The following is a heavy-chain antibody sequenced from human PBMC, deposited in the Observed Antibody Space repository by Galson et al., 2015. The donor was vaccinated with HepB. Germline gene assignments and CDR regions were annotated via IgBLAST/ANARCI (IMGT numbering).Heavy chain of an antibody. D-gene: IGHD2-21*02. V-gene: IGHV3-73*01. J-gene: IGHJ4*02. Sequence: SLRLSCAASGFTFSGSAMHWVRQASGKGLEWVGRIRSKANSYATAYGESVRGRFTISRDDSKNTAYLQMNSLKTEDTAVYYCTRQSDFRDYWGQGTLVTVSS. CDR2: IRSKANSYAT. CDR1: GFTFSGSA. CDR3: TRQSDFRDY.